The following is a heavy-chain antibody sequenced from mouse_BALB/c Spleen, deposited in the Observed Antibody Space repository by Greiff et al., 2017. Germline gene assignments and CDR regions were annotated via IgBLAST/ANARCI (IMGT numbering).Heavy chain of an antibody. CDR3: ARSGYDGYYPYYFDY. J-gene: IGHJ2*01. D-gene: IGHD2-3*01. Sequence: VQLQQSGPGLVKPSQSLSLTCTVTGYSITSDYAWNWIRQFPGNKLEWMGYISYSGSTSYNPSLKSRISITRDTSKNQFFLQLNFVTTEDTATYYCARSGYDGYYPYYFDYWGQGTTLTVSS. CDR1: GYSITSDYA. CDR2: ISYSGST. V-gene: IGHV3-2*02.